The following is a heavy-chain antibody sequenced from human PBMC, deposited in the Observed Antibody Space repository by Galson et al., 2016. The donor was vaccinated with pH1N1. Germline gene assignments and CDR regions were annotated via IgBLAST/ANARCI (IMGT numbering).Heavy chain of an antibody. V-gene: IGHV3-11*01. D-gene: IGHD3-3*01. CDR1: GFSFTDYY. Sequence: SLRLSCAASGFSFTDYYMSWIRQAPGKGLEWLSYVSTSGQTIYYADSVKGRFTVSRDNAKKSVFLQMNSLTAEDKAVYYCARETINYDRWRRHYDFWGQGTQVIVSS. CDR3: ARETINYDRWRRHYDF. CDR2: VSTSGQTI. J-gene: IGHJ4*02.